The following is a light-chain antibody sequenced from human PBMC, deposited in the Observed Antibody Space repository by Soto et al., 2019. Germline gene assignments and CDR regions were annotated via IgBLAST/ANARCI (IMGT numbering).Light chain of an antibody. CDR3: QQRSSAIT. J-gene: IGKJ5*01. CDR1: QSVSSH. CDR2: DAS. Sequence: GERATLSCRASQSVSSHLAWFQQRPGQAPRLLIYDASNRATGIPARFSGRGSGTDFTLTISSLEPEDFAVYYCQQRSSAITFGQGTRLEIK. V-gene: IGKV3-11*01.